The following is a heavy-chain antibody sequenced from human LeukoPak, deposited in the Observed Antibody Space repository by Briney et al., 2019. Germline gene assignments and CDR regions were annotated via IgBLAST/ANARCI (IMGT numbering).Heavy chain of an antibody. J-gene: IGHJ6*02. CDR2: ISSSGGST. Sequence: GGSLRLSCAASGFTFSSYAMSWVRQAPGKGLEWVSAISSSGGSTDYADSVKGRFTISRDNSKNTLYLQMNSLRAEDTAVYYCARAKGQLLPDYYYYYGMDVWGQGTTVTVSS. CDR1: GFTFSSYA. V-gene: IGHV3-23*01. D-gene: IGHD2-2*01. CDR3: ARAKGQLLPDYYYYYGMDV.